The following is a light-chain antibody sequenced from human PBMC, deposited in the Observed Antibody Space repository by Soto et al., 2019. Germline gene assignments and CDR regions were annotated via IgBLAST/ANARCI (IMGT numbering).Light chain of an antibody. V-gene: IGKV3-20*01. CDR2: GAS. J-gene: IGKJ3*01. CDR1: QGVXPAY. Sequence: EIVLTQSPGXLSLSPGXRATLSXRASQGVXPAYLAWYQHKPGQAPRLLIFGASTRATGIPDRFSGSGSGTDFTLTISRLEPEDFAVYSCQQYGGSPLFTFGPGTRVDLK. CDR3: QQYGGSPLFT.